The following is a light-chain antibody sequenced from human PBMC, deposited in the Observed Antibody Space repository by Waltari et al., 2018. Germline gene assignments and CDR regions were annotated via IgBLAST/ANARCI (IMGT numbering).Light chain of an antibody. CDR3: LQYGASPRT. Sequence: EVVLTQSPGTLSLSPGERATLSCRASQSLSSNSLAWYQHKLGQAPRLLSYGASSRATDIPDRFSGSGSGTDFTLTISRLEPEDFAVYYCLQYGASPRTFGQGTKLEIK. CDR1: QSLSSNS. J-gene: IGKJ2*02. V-gene: IGKV3-20*01. CDR2: GAS.